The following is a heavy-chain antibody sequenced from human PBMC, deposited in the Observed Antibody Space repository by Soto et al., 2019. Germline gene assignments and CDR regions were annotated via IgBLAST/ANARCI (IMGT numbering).Heavy chain of an antibody. CDR2: IWYDGSNK. CDR1: GFTFSSYG. Sequence: QVQLVESGGGVVQPGRSLRLSCAASGFTFSSYGMHWVRQAPGKGLEWVAVIWYDGSNKYYADSVKGRFTISRDNSNNKLYLQMNSLRADDTAVYYCARGSKVTQLGPSADAFEIWGQGTMVNVA. D-gene: IGHD4-17*01. V-gene: IGHV3-33*01. J-gene: IGHJ3*02. CDR3: ARGSKVTQLGPSADAFEI.